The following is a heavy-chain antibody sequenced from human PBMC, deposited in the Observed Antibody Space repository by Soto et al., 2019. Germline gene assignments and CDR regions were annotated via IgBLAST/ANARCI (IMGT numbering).Heavy chain of an antibody. V-gene: IGHV4-30-4*01. CDR1: CVSVTNGDYY. CDR2: IYYSETT. J-gene: IGHJ5*02. Sequence: PSETLSLTCAVSCVSVTNGDYYWSWMRQSPGKGLEWIGNIYYSETTSYNPSLNSRLSISIDTSRNQFSLQLTSVTAADTAIYYCARQRRGGYWFDPWGQGTLVTVSS. CDR3: ARQRRGGYWFDP.